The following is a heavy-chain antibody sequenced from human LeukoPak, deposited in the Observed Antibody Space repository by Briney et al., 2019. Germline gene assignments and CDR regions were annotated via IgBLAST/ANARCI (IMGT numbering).Heavy chain of an antibody. CDR3: ARGHTTIFGVVDY. J-gene: IGHJ4*02. CDR2: INHSGST. Sequence: SETLSLTCAVYGGSFSGYYWSWIRQPPGKGLEWIGEINHSGSTNYNPSLKSRVTISVDTSKNQVSLKLSSVTAADTAVYYCARGHTTIFGVVDYWGQGTLVTVSS. CDR1: GGSFSGYY. V-gene: IGHV4-34*01. D-gene: IGHD3-3*01.